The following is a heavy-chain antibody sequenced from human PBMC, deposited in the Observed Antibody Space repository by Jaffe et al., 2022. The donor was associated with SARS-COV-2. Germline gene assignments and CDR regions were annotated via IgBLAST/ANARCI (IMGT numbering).Heavy chain of an antibody. CDR1: GFSFGDYG. CDR2: IWYDGSNQ. D-gene: IGHD3-9*01. CDR3: GKDSNIMTGYLDY. Sequence: QVQLLESGGGVVQPGGSLRLSCATSGFSFGDYGMHWVRQAPGKGLEWVAAIWYDGSNQYYVDSVKGRFTISRDTSKNTLFLQMNSLRTEDTAFYYCGKDSNIMTGYLDYWGQGTLVTVSP. V-gene: IGHV3-30*02. J-gene: IGHJ4*02.